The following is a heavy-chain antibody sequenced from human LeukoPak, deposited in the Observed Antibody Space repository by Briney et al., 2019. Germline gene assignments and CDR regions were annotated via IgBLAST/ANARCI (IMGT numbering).Heavy chain of an antibody. J-gene: IGHJ4*02. V-gene: IGHV3-23*01. CDR3: ALSRQGY. CDR1: GFTFSTYA. CDR2: ISGSGGST. Sequence: PGGSLRLSCAASGFTFSTYAMSWVRQAPGKGLEWVSGISGSGGSTDYADSVKSRFTISRDNSKNTLYLQLNSLRAEDTAVYYCALSRQGYWGQGTLVTVSS.